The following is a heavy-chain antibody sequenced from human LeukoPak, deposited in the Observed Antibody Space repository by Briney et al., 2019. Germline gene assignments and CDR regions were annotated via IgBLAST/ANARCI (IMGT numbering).Heavy chain of an antibody. Sequence: GGSLRLSCAASGFTFSSYAMSWVRQAPGKGLEWVSAISGSGGSTYYADSVKGRFTISRDNSKNTLYLQMNSLRAEDTAVYYCAKDRAYYYDSSGYLDYWGQGTLVTVSS. D-gene: IGHD3-22*01. CDR2: ISGSGGST. CDR3: AKDRAYYYDSSGYLDY. V-gene: IGHV3-23*01. CDR1: GFTFSSYA. J-gene: IGHJ4*02.